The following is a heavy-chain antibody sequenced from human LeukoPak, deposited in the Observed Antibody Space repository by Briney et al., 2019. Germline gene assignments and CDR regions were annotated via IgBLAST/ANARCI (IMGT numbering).Heavy chain of an antibody. Sequence: PGGSLRLSCATSGFTVSSNYMSWVRRAPGKGLEWVSVIYSGGSTYYADSVRGRFTISRDNSKTTLFLQMNSLRAEDTAMYYCARTFDSRSYYSYYWGQGTLVTVSS. J-gene: IGHJ4*02. CDR2: IYSGGST. CDR3: ARTFDSRSYYSYY. V-gene: IGHV3-53*01. D-gene: IGHD3-22*01. CDR1: GFTVSSNY.